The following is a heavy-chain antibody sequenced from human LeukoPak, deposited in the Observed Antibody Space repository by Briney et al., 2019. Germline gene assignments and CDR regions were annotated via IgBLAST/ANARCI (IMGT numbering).Heavy chain of an antibody. V-gene: IGHV4-59*01. CDR2: IHYGGSS. CDR1: SGSISGYY. D-gene: IGHD3-22*01. Sequence: SETLSLTCTVSSGSISGYYWGWIRQPPGKGLDWIGYIHYGGSSKYSPSLKSRVAMSVDTSKNQFSLKLTSVIAADTAVYYCARYDRSGSALENWGQGTLVTVSS. J-gene: IGHJ4*02. CDR3: ARYDRSGSALEN.